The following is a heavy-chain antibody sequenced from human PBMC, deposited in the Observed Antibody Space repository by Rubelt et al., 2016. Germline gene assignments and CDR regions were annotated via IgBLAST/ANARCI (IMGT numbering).Heavy chain of an antibody. CDR2: IHYSGST. V-gene: IGHV4-59*01. Sequence: QVQLQESGPGLVKPSETLSLTCTVSGGAISRYYWTWIRQPPGKGLEWIGYIHYSGSTNYNPSLKSRVTISVDTSRNQFSLKLSSVTAADTAVYYCARAFDSDGYWFIDYWGQGTLVTVSS. CDR3: ARAFDSDGYWFIDY. D-gene: IGHD3-22*01. J-gene: IGHJ4*02. CDR1: GGAISRYY.